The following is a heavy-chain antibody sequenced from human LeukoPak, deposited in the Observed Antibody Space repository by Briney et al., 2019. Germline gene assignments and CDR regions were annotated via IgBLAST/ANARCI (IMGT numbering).Heavy chain of an antibody. CDR1: GGSFSSYY. CDR2: INHSGST. J-gene: IGHJ4*02. Sequence: PSETLSLTCAVYGGSFSSYYWSWIRQPPGKGLEWIGEINHSGSTNYNPSLKSRVTISADTSKNQFSLKLSSVTAADTAVYYCARGPAYYYDSSPSDYWGQGTLVTVSS. CDR3: ARGPAYYYDSSPSDY. V-gene: IGHV4-34*01. D-gene: IGHD3-22*01.